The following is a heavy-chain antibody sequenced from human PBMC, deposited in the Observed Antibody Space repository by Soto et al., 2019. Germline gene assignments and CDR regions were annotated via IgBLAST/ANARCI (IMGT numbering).Heavy chain of an antibody. Sequence: SETLSLTCAVSGGSISSGCYSWSWIRQPPGKGLERIGYIYHSGSTYYNPSLKSRVTISVDRSKNQFSLKLSSVTAADTAVYYCARVRQGGYCGGGSCSRYYFDYWGQGTLVTVSS. V-gene: IGHV4-30-2*01. J-gene: IGHJ4*02. CDR1: GGSISSGCYS. CDR2: IYHSGST. D-gene: IGHD2-15*01. CDR3: ARVRQGGYCGGGSCSRYYFDY.